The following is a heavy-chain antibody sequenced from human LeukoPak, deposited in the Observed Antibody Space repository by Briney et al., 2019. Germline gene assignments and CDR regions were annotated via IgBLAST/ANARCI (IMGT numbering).Heavy chain of an antibody. CDR1: GFTFSSYS. CDR2: ISSSSSYI. V-gene: IGHV3-21*01. Sequence: GWSLRLSCAASGFTFSSYSMNWVRQAPGKGLEWVSSISSSSSYIYYADSVKGRFTISRDNAKNSLYLQMNSLRAEDTAVYYCARARFGEGGYYFDYWGQGTLVTVSS. D-gene: IGHD3-10*01. CDR3: ARARFGEGGYYFDY. J-gene: IGHJ4*02.